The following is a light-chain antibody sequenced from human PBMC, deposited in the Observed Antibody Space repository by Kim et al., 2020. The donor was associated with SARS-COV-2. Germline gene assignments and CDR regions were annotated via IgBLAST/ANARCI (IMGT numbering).Light chain of an antibody. CDR1: QTVLYNANNKNY. V-gene: IGKV4-1*01. CDR3: QQYYSTPPS. CDR2: WAC. J-gene: IGKJ2*03. Sequence: RATLNCKTSQTVLYNANNKNYLAWYKQKPGQAPKLLIYWACIRESGVSDRFSGRGSETDFTLTISSLQAEDVAVYYGQQYYSTPPSFGQGTKLEI.